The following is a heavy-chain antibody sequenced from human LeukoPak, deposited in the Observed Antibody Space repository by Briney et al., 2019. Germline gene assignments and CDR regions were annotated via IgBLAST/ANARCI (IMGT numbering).Heavy chain of an antibody. D-gene: IGHD4-23*01. J-gene: IGHJ5*02. Sequence: SETLSLTCTVSGGYIITSGHYWGWIRQPPGKGLEWIGSVYYTGVTSTNPFFRSRMSISVDTSKNPFSLNLTSVTAADAAVYYCARERSSSGGHNWFDPWGQGTLVTVSS. V-gene: IGHV4-39*07. CDR1: GGYIITSGHY. CDR2: VYYTGVT. CDR3: ARERSSSGGHNWFDP.